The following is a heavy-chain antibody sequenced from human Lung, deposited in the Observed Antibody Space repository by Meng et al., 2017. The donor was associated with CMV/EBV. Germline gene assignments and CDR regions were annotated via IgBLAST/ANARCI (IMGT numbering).Heavy chain of an antibody. V-gene: IGHV1-2*02. CDR1: GYTFTGYY. CDR2: INPNTGGT. D-gene: IGHD2-8*01. J-gene: IGHJ6*02. CDR3: ASPYVLRNYGMDV. Sequence: ASVKVSXKASGYTFTGYYIHWVRQAPGQGLEWMGWINPNTGGTNYAQNFQGRVTMTRDTSISAVYMELSRLRSDDTAVYYCASPYVLRNYGMDVWGQGPTVTVSS.